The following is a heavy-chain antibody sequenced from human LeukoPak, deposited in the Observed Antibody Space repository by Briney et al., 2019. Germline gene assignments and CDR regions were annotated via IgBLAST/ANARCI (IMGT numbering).Heavy chain of an antibody. Sequence: SGTLSLTCAVYGGSFSGDYWIWIRQTPEKGLEWIGEINHSGITNYNPSFKSRVAISVDTSKNQFSLKLSSVTAADTAIYYCAKAPGWPAGRSGSLLYWGQGTLVTVSS. D-gene: IGHD1-26*01. J-gene: IGHJ4*02. CDR1: GGSFSGDY. CDR2: INHSGIT. CDR3: AKAPGWPAGRSGSLLY. V-gene: IGHV4-34*01.